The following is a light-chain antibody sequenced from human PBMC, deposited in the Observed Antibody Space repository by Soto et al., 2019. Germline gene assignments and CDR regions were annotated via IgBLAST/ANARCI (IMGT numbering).Light chain of an antibody. CDR2: GAS. V-gene: IGKV3-20*01. Sequence: RVMTQSPATLSVSPGERATLSCRASQSAHSYLGWYQQKPGQAPRLLIYGASNRATGIPDRFSGSGSGTDFTLTISRLEPEDFAVYYCQQYGSSGTFGQGTKVDIK. CDR1: QSAHSY. J-gene: IGKJ1*01. CDR3: QQYGSSGT.